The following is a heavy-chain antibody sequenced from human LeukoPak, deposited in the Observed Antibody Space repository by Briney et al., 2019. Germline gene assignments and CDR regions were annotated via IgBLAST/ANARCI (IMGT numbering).Heavy chain of an antibody. CDR3: ARDMRVVVVAAAPMDALDV. Sequence: GGSLRLSCAASGFTFSSYAMHWVRQAPGKGLEGVAVISYDGSNKYYADSVKGRFTISRDNSKNTLYLQMSSLRAEDTATYFCARDMRVVVVAAAPMDALDVWGQGTMVTVSS. V-gene: IGHV3-30-3*01. CDR2: ISYDGSNK. CDR1: GFTFSSYA. J-gene: IGHJ3*01. D-gene: IGHD2-2*01.